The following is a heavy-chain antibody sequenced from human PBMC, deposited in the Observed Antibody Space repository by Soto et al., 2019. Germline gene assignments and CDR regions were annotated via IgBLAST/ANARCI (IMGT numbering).Heavy chain of an antibody. J-gene: IGHJ6*02. D-gene: IGHD6-6*01. V-gene: IGHV1-69*13. Sequence: GASVKVSCKASGGTFSSYAISWVRQAPGQGLEWMGGIIPIFGTANYAQKFQGRVTITADESTSTAYMELSSLRSEDTAVYYCARKSSSSDLYYYYGMGVWGQGTTVTVSS. CDR1: GGTFSSYA. CDR3: ARKSSSSDLYYYYGMGV. CDR2: IIPIFGTA.